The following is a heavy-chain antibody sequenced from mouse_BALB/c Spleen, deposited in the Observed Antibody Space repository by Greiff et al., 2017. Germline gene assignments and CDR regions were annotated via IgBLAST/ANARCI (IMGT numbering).Heavy chain of an antibody. CDR2: ISYDGSN. D-gene: IGHD2-4*01. V-gene: IGHV3-6*02. CDR1: GYSITSGYY. J-gene: IGHJ3*01. Sequence: EVQLQQSGPGLVKPSQSLSLTCSVTGYSITSGYYWNWIRQFPGNKLEWMGYISYDGSNNYNPSLKNRISITRDTSKNQFFLKLNSVTTEDTATYYCARGDYDYGEGFAYWGQGTLVTVSA. CDR3: ARGDYDYGEGFAY.